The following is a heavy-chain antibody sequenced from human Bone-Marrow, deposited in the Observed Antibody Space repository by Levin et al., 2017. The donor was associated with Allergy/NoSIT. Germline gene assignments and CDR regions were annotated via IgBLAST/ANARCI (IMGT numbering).Heavy chain of an antibody. Sequence: LGESLKISCAASGFTFSSYWMYWVRQAPGKGLVWVSRINSDGSSTIYADFVKGRFTISRDNAKNTLYVQMNSLRAEDTAVYYCARGTGETGYYPLGYWGQGTLVTVSS. CDR2: INSDGSST. J-gene: IGHJ4*02. V-gene: IGHV3-74*01. CDR1: GFTFSSYW. D-gene: IGHD3-9*01. CDR3: ARGTGETGYYPLGY.